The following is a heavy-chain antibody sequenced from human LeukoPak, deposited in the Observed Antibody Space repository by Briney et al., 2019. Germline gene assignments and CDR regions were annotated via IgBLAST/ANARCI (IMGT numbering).Heavy chain of an antibody. CDR1: GDSISGFY. D-gene: IGHD3-3*01. CDR2: IHYSGTT. Sequence: SETLSLTCTVSGDSISGFYWNCIRQPPGKGPVWIGYIHYSGTTKYNPSPCSRATQQLDPTKYQFSLQLSSVTAADTGVYYCARVTLRNYDFWSGYYPQDYYYYYMDAWGKGTTVTVSS. CDR3: ARVTLRNYDFWSGYYPQDYYYYYMDA. V-gene: IGHV4-59*08. J-gene: IGHJ6*03.